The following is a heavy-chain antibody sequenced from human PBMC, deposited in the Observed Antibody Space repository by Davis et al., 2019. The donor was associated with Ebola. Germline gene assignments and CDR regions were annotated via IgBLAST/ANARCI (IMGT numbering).Heavy chain of an antibody. CDR2: ISSSGSTI. CDR1: GFTFSDYY. CDR3: ASSTGLVVPAAISYYYYGMDV. Sequence: GESLKISCAASGFTFSDYYMSWIRQAPGKGLEWVSYISSSGSTIYYADSVKGRFTISRDNAKNSLYLQMNSLRAEDTAVYYCASSTGLVVPAAISYYYYGMDVWGKGTTVTVSS. V-gene: IGHV3-11*01. D-gene: IGHD2-2*01. J-gene: IGHJ6*04.